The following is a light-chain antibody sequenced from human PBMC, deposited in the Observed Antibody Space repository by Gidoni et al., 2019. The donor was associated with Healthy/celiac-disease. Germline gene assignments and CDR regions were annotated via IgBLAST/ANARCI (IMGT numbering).Light chain of an antibody. Sequence: SSELTQDPAVSVALGQTVRITCQGDSLRSYYASWYQQKPGQAPVLVIYGKNNGPSGIPDRFSGSSSGNTASLTITGAQAEDEADYYCNSRDSSGNLVVFGGGTKLTVL. CDR1: SLRSYY. CDR3: NSRDSSGNLVV. J-gene: IGLJ2*01. CDR2: GKN. V-gene: IGLV3-19*01.